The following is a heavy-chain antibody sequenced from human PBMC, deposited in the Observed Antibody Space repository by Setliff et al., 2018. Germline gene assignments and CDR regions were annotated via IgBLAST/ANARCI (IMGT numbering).Heavy chain of an antibody. CDR3: ARVFGSSSSPYNYYYYMDV. J-gene: IGHJ6*03. CDR1: GGTFSSYG. V-gene: IGHV1-69*05. D-gene: IGHD6-6*01. CDR2: INPIFGTA. Sequence: SVKVSCKASGGTFSSYGVSWVRQAPEQGLEWMGGINPIFGTANYAQKFQGRLTVTTDESTNTAYMELSSLSSEDTAVYYCARVFGSSSSPYNYYYYMDVWGKGTTVTAP.